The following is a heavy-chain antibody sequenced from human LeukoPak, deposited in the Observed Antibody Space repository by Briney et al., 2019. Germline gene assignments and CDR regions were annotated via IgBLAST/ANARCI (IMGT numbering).Heavy chain of an antibody. Sequence: GGSLRRSCAASGIAFSSYWMTWVRQAPGKGLEWVANIKQDGSEKYYVDSVRGRFTISRDNAKNSLYLQMNSLRAEDTAVYYCASQYDSSGYVSDYWGQGTLVTVSS. V-gene: IGHV3-7*01. D-gene: IGHD3-22*01. CDR2: IKQDGSEK. CDR3: ASQYDSSGYVSDY. CDR1: GIAFSSYW. J-gene: IGHJ4*02.